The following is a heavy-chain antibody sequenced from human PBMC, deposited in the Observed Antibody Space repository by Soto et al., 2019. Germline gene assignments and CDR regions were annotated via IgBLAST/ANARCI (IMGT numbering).Heavy chain of an antibody. CDR3: ARAYYDFWSGYWRWFDP. CDR2: ISYSGST. V-gene: IGHV4-59*01. D-gene: IGHD3-3*01. J-gene: IGHJ5*02. CDR1: GGSISSYY. Sequence: SETLSLTCTVSGGSISSYYWSWIRQPPGKGLEWIGYISYSGSTNYNPSLKSRVTIPVDTSKNQFSLKLNSVTAADTAVYYCARAYYDFWSGYWRWFDPWGQGTLVTVSS.